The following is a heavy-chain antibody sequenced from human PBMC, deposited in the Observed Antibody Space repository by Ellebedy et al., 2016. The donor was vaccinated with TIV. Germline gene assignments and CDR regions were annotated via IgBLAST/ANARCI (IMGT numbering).Heavy chain of an antibody. CDR1: GFTFSNYW. V-gene: IGHV3-9*01. D-gene: IGHD3-10*01. CDR2: ISWNSGSI. CDR3: AKGSGSYYSDFDY. Sequence: GGSLRLSXAASGFTFSNYWMHWVRQAPGKGLEWVSGISWNSGSIGYADSVKGRFTISRDNAKNSLYLQMNSLRAEDTALYYCAKGSGSYYSDFDYWGQGTLVTVSS. J-gene: IGHJ4*02.